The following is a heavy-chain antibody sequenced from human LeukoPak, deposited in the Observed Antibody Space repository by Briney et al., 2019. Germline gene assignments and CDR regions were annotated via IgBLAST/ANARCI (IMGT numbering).Heavy chain of an antibody. D-gene: IGHD6-13*01. CDR2: ISSSSSSL. V-gene: IGHV3-48*01. J-gene: IGHJ3*02. CDR3: ARDYSSTSGKHAFDI. Sequence: GGSLRLSCAASGFTFSSYSMNWVRQAPGKGLEWVSYISSSSSSLYYADSVKGRFTISRDKSKNSLYLQMHSLRAEDTAVYYCARDYSSTSGKHAFDIWGQGTMVTVSS. CDR1: GFTFSSYS.